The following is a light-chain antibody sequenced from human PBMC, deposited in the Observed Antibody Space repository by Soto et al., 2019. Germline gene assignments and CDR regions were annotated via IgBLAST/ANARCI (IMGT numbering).Light chain of an antibody. J-gene: IGKJ4*01. CDR3: QQYGSSPLT. V-gene: IGKV3-20*01. CDR1: QTIRSNY. CDR2: GAS. Sequence: ETVLTQSPGTLSLSPGERATLSCRASQTIRSNYLAWYRQTPGQAPRLLIYGASNRATGIADRFSGSGSGTDFTLIISRLEPEDFALYYCQQYGSSPLTFGGGTKVEIK.